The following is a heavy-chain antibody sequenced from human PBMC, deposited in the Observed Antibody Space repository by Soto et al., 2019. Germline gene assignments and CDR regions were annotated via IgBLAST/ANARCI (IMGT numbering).Heavy chain of an antibody. CDR1: GGSISSGGYY. CDR3: ARDRGTMVRGVGDFRWFDP. D-gene: IGHD3-10*01. V-gene: IGHV4-31*03. J-gene: IGHJ5*02. Sequence: SETLSLTCTVSGGSISSGGYYWSWIRQHPGKGLEWIGYIYYSGSTYYNPSLKSRVTISVDTSKNQFSLKLSSVTAADTAVYYCARDRGTMVRGVGDFRWFDPWGQGTLVTVSS. CDR2: IYYSGST.